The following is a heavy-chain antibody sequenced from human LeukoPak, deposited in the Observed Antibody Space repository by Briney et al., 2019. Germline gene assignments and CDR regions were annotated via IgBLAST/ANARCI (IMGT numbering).Heavy chain of an antibody. CDR1: GFTFSSYW. D-gene: IGHD4-17*01. J-gene: IGHJ4*02. CDR3: ARVSGDYDPYYFDY. V-gene: IGHV3-7*01. CDR2: IKQDGSEK. Sequence: PGGSLRLSCAASGFTFSSYWMSWVRQAPGKGLEWVANIKQDGSEKYYVGSVKGRFTISRDNAKNSLYLQMNSLRAEDTAVYYCARVSGDYDPYYFDYWGQGTLVTVSS.